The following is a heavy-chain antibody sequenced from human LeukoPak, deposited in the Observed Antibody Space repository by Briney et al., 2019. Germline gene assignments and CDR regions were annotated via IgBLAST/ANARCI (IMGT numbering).Heavy chain of an antibody. V-gene: IGHV3-21*01. CDR3: ARDGGSGRYYYYGMDV. Sequence: GRSLRLSCAASGFTFSSYAMHWVRQAPGKGLEWVSSISSSSSYIYYADSVKGRFTISRDNAKNSLYLQMNSLRAEDTAVYYCARDGGSGRYYYYGMDVWGQGTTVTASS. CDR1: GFTFSSYA. D-gene: IGHD2-15*01. J-gene: IGHJ6*02. CDR2: ISSSSSYI.